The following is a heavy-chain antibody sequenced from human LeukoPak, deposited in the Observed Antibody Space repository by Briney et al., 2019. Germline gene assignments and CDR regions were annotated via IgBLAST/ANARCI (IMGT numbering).Heavy chain of an antibody. J-gene: IGHJ6*02. D-gene: IGHD6-19*01. CDR3: ARDRAVPHYYYGMDV. Sequence: SETLSLTCTVSGASIGLYYWSWIRQPAGKRLEWIGRIYTSGTSNYSPSLKSRVTMSLDLSKNQLSLKLNSVTAADTAVYYCARDRAVPHYYYGMDVWGQGTTVTVSS. CDR1: GASIGLYY. V-gene: IGHV4-4*07. CDR2: IYTSGTS.